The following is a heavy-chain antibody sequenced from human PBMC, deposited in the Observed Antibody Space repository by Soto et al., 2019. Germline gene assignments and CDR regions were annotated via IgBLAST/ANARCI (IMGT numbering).Heavy chain of an antibody. V-gene: IGHV1-8*01. Sequence: QVQLVQSGAEVKKPGASVKVSCKASGYTFTSYDINWVRQATGQGLEWMGWMNPNSGNTGYAQKFQGRVTMTRNTSISTACMELSSLRSEDTAVYYCARGSLRFLDYYYYYMDVWGKGTTVTVSS. CDR3: ARGSLRFLDYYYYYMDV. CDR1: GYTFTSYD. CDR2: MNPNSGNT. J-gene: IGHJ6*03. D-gene: IGHD3-3*01.